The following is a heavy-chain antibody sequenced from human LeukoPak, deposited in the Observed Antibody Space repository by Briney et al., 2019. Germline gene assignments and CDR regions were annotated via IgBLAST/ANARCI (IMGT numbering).Heavy chain of an antibody. J-gene: IGHJ3*01. CDR1: GYSFSDYY. D-gene: IGHD2-15*01. V-gene: IGHV1-2*02. CDR3: ARDRGGYCNGDSCSDAFDL. Sequence: GASVKVSCKASGYSFSDYYMHWVRQAPGQGREWMGWINPKSGGTNYAQKFQGRVTMTRDTSISTASMELTSLRSDDTAVYYCARDRGGYCNGDSCSDAFDLWGQGTVVTVSS. CDR2: INPKSGGT.